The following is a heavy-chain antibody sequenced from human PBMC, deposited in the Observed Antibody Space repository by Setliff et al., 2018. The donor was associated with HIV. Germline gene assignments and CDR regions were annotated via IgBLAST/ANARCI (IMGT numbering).Heavy chain of an antibody. V-gene: IGHV4-39*01. D-gene: IGHD2-21*01. Sequence: SETLSLTCTVSGGSISSSNYYWGWIRQPPGKGLEWIGSISYSGSTYYNPSLKSRVTISVDTSKNQFSLKLSSVTAADAAVYYCARRVPPKAYYYYYYYMDVWGKGTTVTVSS. CDR2: ISYSGST. J-gene: IGHJ6*03. CDR1: GGSISSSNYY. CDR3: ARRVPPKAYYYYYYYMDV.